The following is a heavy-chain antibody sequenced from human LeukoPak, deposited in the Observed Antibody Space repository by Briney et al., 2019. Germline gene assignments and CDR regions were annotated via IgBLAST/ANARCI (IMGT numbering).Heavy chain of an antibody. D-gene: IGHD2-2*01. V-gene: IGHV3-23*01. J-gene: IGHJ6*02. CDR2: MRGSGGGT. CDR3: AKVGYCSSTSCYHWVEYYYGMDV. Sequence: PGGSLRLSCAASGFTFSSYAMSWLRQAPGKGLEWVSAMRGSGGGTYYADSAKGRFTISRDNSKNTLYLQMNSLRAEDTAVYYCAKVGYCSSTSCYHWVEYYYGMDVWGQGTTVTVSS. CDR1: GFTFSSYA.